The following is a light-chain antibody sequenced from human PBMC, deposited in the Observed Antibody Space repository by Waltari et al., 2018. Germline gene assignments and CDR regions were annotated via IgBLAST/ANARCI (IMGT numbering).Light chain of an antibody. J-gene: IGLJ2*01. Sequence: SYELTQPPSVSVSPGQTASITCYGDKLGDKYYYWYQQRPGQSPLLVISQDSQRPSAIPRRFSGSNSGNPATLTISGTQAMDEAGYYCQAWDSSTVVFGGGTKLAVL. CDR2: QDS. CDR3: QAWDSSTVV. V-gene: IGLV3-1*01. CDR1: KLGDKY.